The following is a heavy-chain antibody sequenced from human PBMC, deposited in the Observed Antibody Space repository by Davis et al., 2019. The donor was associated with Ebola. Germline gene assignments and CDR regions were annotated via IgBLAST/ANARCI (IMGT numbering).Heavy chain of an antibody. J-gene: IGHJ4*02. CDR3: VRGGIRIWSSNYLDY. Sequence: ASVKVSCKASGYTFTSYGISWVRQAPGQGLEWMGWIITDNGNRNYAQKFQGRVTMSTDTSTTTAYMELTSLRSGDTAVYYCVRGGIRIWSSNYLDYWGQGTLVTVSS. D-gene: IGHD5-18*01. V-gene: IGHV1-18*04. CDR2: IITDNGNR. CDR1: GYTFTSYG.